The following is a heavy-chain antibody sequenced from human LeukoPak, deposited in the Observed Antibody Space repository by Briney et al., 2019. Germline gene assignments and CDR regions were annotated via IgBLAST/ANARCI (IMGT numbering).Heavy chain of an antibody. D-gene: IGHD6-13*01. CDR1: GFTFSNYG. J-gene: IGHJ4*02. CDR2: ISYDGSNK. V-gene: IGHV3-30*03. CDR3: ARDHIAAAGIPGTP. Sequence: GRSLRLSCAASGFTFSNYGMHWVRQAPGKGLEWVTLISYDGSNKYYADSVKGRFTISRDNSKNTLYLQMNSLRAEDTAVYYCARDHIAAAGIPGTPWGQGTLVTVSS.